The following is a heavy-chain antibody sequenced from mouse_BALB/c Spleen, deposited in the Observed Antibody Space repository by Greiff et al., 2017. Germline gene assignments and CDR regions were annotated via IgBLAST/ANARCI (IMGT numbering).Heavy chain of an antibody. CDR1: GYSFTDYI. V-gene: IGHV1-39*01. J-gene: IGHJ4*01. CDR2: INPYYGST. CDR3: ARKGANAMDY. Sequence: VQLQQTGPELVKPGASVKISCKASGYSFTDYIMLWVKQSHGKSLEWIGNINPYYGSTSYNLKFKGKATLTVDKSSSTAYMQLNSLTSEDSAVYYCARKGANAMDYWGQGTSVTVSS.